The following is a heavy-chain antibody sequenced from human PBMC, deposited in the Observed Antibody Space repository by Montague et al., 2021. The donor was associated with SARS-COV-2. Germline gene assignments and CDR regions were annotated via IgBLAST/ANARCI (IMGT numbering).Heavy chain of an antibody. V-gene: IGHV4-59*01. J-gene: IGHJ6*02. Sequence: TLSLTCSVPGGSMINNYWSWIRQPPGKGLEWMGYIYYTGSTDYNPSLESRATLSIDTSKNEFSPKLTSVTAADTAVYYCARGGGRLQYSYYYGMDVWGQGTTVTVSS. CDR3: ARGGGRLQYSYYYGMDV. D-gene: IGHD5-12*01. CDR1: GGSMINNY. CDR2: IYYTGST.